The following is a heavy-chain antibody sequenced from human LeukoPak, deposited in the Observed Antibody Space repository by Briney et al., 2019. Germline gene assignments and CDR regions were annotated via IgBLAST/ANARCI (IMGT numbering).Heavy chain of an antibody. V-gene: IGHV4-59*01. CDR3: ARSYTPMVLDY. D-gene: IGHD5-18*01. J-gene: IGHJ4*02. CDR2: IYYSGST. CDR1: GGSISSYY. Sequence: SETLSLTCTVSGGSISSYYWSWIRQPPGKGLEWIGYIYYSGSTNYNPSLKSRVTISVDTSKNQFSLELSSVTAADTAVYYCARSYTPMVLDYWGQGTLATVSS.